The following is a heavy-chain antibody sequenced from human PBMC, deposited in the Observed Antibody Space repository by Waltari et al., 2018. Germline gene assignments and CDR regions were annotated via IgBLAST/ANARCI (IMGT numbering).Heavy chain of an antibody. V-gene: IGHV4-34*01. CDR3: ATPSPYYYGSGSLQH. D-gene: IGHD3-10*01. J-gene: IGHJ1*01. CDR2: INHSGST. CDR1: GGSFSGYY. Sequence: QVQLQQWGAGLLKPSETLSLTCAVYGGSFSGYYWSWIRQPPGKGLEWIGEINHSGSTNYNPSLKSRVTISVDTSKNQFSLKLSSLRSEDTAVYYCATPSPYYYGSGSLQHWGQGTLVTVSS.